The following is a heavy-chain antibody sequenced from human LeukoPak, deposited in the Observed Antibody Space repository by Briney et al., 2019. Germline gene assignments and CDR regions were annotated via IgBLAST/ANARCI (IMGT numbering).Heavy chain of an antibody. J-gene: IGHJ4*02. V-gene: IGHV1-18*01. CDR1: GYTFTSYG. D-gene: IGHD3-22*01. Sequence: ASVKVSCKASGYTFTSYGISWVRQAPGQGLEGMGWISAYNGNTNYAQKLQGRVTMTTETSTSTAYMELRSLRFDDTAVYYCATGGSSTYYSWLDYWGQGTLVTVSS. CDR3: ATGGSSTYYSWLDY. CDR2: ISAYNGNT.